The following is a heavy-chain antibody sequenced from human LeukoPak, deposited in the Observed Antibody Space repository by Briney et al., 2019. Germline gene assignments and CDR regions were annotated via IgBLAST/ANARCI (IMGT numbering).Heavy chain of an antibody. CDR1: GGSISSSSYY. J-gene: IGHJ4*02. D-gene: IGHD5-18*01. V-gene: IGHV4-39*01. CDR3: ASRAHGTAMVLHDY. CDR2: IYYSGST. Sequence: NSSETLSLTCTVSGGSISSSSYYWGWIRQPPGKGLEWIGSIYYSGSTYYNPSLKSRVTISVDTSKNQFSLKLSSVTAADTAVYYCASRAHGTAMVLHDYWGQGTLVTVSS.